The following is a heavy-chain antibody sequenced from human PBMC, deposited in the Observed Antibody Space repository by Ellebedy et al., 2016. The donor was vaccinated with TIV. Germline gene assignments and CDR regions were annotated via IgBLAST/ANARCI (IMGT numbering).Heavy chain of an antibody. D-gene: IGHD1/OR15-1a*01. CDR1: GYTFTSYG. J-gene: IGHJ5*02. CDR3: ARDWEHLVEADCFDP. Sequence: AASVKVSCKASGYTFTSYGISWVRQAPGQGLEWMGWISTDNGDTNFAQKFRGRVTMTTDTSTTTAYMELRSLRSDDTAVYYCARDWEHLVEADCFDPWGQGTLVIVSS. V-gene: IGHV1-18*01. CDR2: ISTDNGDT.